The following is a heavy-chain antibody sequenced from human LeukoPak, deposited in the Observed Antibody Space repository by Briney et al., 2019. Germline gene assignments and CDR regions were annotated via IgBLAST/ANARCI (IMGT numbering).Heavy chain of an antibody. D-gene: IGHD2-21*02. CDR3: ARDSLYCGGDCYQYGY. Sequence: GGSLRLSCAASGFTFSSYDMHWVRQATGKGLEWVSAIGTAGDTYYPGSVKGRFTISRDNAKNTLYLQMNSLRAEDTAVYYCARDSLYCGGDCYQYGYWGQGTLVTVSS. CDR1: GFTFSSYD. CDR2: IGTAGDT. V-gene: IGHV3-13*01. J-gene: IGHJ4*02.